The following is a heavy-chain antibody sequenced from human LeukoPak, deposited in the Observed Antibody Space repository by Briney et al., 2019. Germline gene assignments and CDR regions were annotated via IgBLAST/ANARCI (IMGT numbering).Heavy chain of an antibody. J-gene: IGHJ3*02. Sequence: SETLSPTCTVSGGSVSSGSYYWSWIRQPPGKGLEWIGYIYYSGSTNYNPSLKSRVTISVDTSKNQFSLKLSSVTAADTAVYYCARVLLYYDSSGRNHDAFDIWGQGTMVTVSS. V-gene: IGHV4-61*01. CDR3: ARVLLYYDSSGRNHDAFDI. CDR2: IYYSGST. D-gene: IGHD3-22*01. CDR1: GGSVSSGSYY.